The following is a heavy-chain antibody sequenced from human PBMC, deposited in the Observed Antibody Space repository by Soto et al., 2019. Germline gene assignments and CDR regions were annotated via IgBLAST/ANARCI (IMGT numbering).Heavy chain of an antibody. D-gene: IGHD3-10*01. V-gene: IGHV4-30-4*01. J-gene: IGHJ6*02. CDR3: ARGQPIITMVRGDYGMDV. CDR1: GGSISSGDYY. Sequence: KPSETLSLTCTVSGGSISSGDYYWNWIRQPPXKGLEWIGYIYYSGSTYYNPSLKSRVTISVDTSKDQFSLKLSSVTAADTAVYYCARGQPIITMVRGDYGMDVWGQGTTVTVSS. CDR2: IYYSGST.